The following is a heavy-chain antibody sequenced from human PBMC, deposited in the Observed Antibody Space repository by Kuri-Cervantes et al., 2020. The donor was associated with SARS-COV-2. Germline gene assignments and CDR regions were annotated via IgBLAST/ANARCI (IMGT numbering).Heavy chain of an antibody. Sequence: GSLRLSCTVSGYSISSGYYWGWIRQPPGKGLEWIGSIYHSGCTYYNPSIKSRVTISVDTSKNQFSLKLSSVTAADTAVYYCARTVTTTPDYWGQGTLVTVSS. J-gene: IGHJ4*02. V-gene: IGHV4-38-2*02. D-gene: IGHD4-11*01. CDR3: ARTVTTTPDY. CDR1: GYSISSGYY. CDR2: IYHSGCT.